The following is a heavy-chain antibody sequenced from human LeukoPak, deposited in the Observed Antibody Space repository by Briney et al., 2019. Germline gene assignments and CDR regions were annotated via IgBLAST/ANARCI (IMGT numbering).Heavy chain of an antibody. D-gene: IGHD3-22*01. Sequence: SETLSLTCAVYGGSFSGYYWSWIRQPPGKGLEWIGEISHSGSTNYKPSLKSRATISVDKSKNQFSLKLSSLTAADTAVYYCARRGARNNYNRYLPIDFWGQGNLVTVSS. J-gene: IGHJ4*02. CDR1: GGSFSGYY. CDR2: ISHSGST. CDR3: ARRGARNNYNRYLPIDF. V-gene: IGHV4-34*01.